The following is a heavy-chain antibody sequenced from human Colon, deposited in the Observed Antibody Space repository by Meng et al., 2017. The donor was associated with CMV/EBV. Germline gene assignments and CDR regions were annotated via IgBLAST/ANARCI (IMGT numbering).Heavy chain of an antibody. J-gene: IGHJ6*02. V-gene: IGHV4-59*01. CDR3: AREGRRGASYPPYYHYYGMDV. CDR2: IYDSGST. CDR1: GGSISSYY. D-gene: IGHD4/OR15-4a*01. Sequence: SETLSLTCTVSGGSISSYYWTWIRQPPGKGLEWIGWIYDSGSTSYDPAHKSRVTISLDASNNQFSLKLTSVPAADTAVYYCAREGRRGASYPPYYHYYGMDVWGQGTMVTVSS.